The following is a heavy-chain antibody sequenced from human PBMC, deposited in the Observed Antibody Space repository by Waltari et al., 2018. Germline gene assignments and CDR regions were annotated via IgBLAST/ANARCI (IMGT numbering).Heavy chain of an antibody. CDR3: ARGDFWSGPPMDV. D-gene: IGHD3-3*01. CDR2: ISSSSSYI. Sequence: EVQLVESGGGLVKPGGSLRLSCAASGFPFRSYRMNWFRQAPGKGLEWVASISSSSSYIYYADSVKGRFTISRDNAKNSLYLQMNSLRAEDTAVYYCARGDFWSGPPMDVWGQGTTVTVSS. V-gene: IGHV3-21*01. J-gene: IGHJ6*02. CDR1: GFPFRSYR.